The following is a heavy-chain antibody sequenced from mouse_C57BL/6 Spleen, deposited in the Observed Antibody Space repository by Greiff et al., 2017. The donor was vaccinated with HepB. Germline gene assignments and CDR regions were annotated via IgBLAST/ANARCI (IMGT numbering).Heavy chain of an antibody. D-gene: IGHD1-1*01. CDR1: GYAFSSYW. CDR3: AREYLLLRDYAMDY. V-gene: IGHV1-80*01. CDR2: IYPGDGDT. J-gene: IGHJ4*01. Sequence: VQLQQSGAELVKPGASVKISCKASGYAFSSYWMNWVKQRPGKGLEWIGQIYPGDGDTNYNGKFKGKATLTADKSSSTAYMQLSSLTSEDSAVYFCAREYLLLRDYAMDYWGQGTSVTVSS.